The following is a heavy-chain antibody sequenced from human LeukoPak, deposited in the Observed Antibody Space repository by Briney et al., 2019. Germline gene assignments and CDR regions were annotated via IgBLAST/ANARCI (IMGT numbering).Heavy chain of an antibody. CDR3: ARSWFDP. CDR2: IYYSGST. J-gene: IGHJ5*02. Sequence: SETLSLTCTVSGGSISSYYWSWIRQPPGKGLEWIGYIYYSGSTNYNPSLKSRVTISVDTSKNQFSLKLSSVTAADTAVYYCARSWFDPWGQGTLVTVSS. CDR1: GGSISSYY. V-gene: IGHV4-59*08.